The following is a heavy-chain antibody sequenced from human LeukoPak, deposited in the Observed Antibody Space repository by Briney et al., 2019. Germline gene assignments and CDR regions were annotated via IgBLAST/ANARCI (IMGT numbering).Heavy chain of an antibody. CDR1: GFTFSSYG. CDR2: ISYDGSNK. J-gene: IGHJ4*02. V-gene: IGHV3-30*18. D-gene: IGHD5-18*01. Sequence: GGSLRLSCAASGFTFSSYGMHWVRQAPGKGLEWVAGISYDGSNKYYADSVKGRFTISRDNSKNTLYLQMNSLRAEDTAVYYCAKDRTAMLHFVSDYWGQGTLVTVSS. CDR3: AKDRTAMLHFVSDY.